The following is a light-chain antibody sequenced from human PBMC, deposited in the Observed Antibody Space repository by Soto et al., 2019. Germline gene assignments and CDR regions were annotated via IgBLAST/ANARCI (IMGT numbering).Light chain of an antibody. Sequence: AIQMTQSPSSLSASVGDRVTITCRASQDIGNDLGWYQQKPGKAPKLLIYAASSLESGVPSRFSGSGSGTDFTLIISSLQPEDFATYYCLQDYNRPYTFGQGSRLEIK. CDR3: LQDYNRPYT. CDR1: QDIGND. J-gene: IGKJ2*01. V-gene: IGKV1-6*01. CDR2: AAS.